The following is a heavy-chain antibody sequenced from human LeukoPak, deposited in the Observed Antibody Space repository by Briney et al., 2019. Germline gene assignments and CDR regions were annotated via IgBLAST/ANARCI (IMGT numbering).Heavy chain of an antibody. CDR3: AKDYDFWSGYGINWFDP. Sequence: GGSLRLSCAASGFTFSSYAMSWVRQAPGKGLEWVSAISGSGGSTYYADSVKGRFTISRDNSKNTLYLQMNSLRAEDTAVYYCAKDYDFWSGYGINWFDPWGQGTLVTVSS. J-gene: IGHJ5*02. V-gene: IGHV3-23*01. D-gene: IGHD3-3*01. CDR1: GFTFSSYA. CDR2: ISGSGGST.